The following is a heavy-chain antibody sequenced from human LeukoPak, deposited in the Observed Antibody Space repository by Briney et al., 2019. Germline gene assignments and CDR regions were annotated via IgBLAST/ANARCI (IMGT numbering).Heavy chain of an antibody. D-gene: IGHD1-26*01. J-gene: IGHJ4*02. CDR1: GFTFSNYW. Sequence: GGSLRLSCVVSGFTFSNYWMSWVRQAPGKGLEWVANIKQDGSETHYVDSLRGRFTISRDNAKNSLYLQINSLRAEDTAVYYCARDHALMGATGVCAYWGQGTLVTVAS. V-gene: IGHV3-7*03. CDR3: ARDHALMGATGVCAY. CDR2: IKQDGSET.